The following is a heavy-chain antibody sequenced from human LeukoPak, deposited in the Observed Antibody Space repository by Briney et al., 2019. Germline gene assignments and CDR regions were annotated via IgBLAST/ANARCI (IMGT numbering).Heavy chain of an antibody. V-gene: IGHV1-2*02. Sequence: GASVKVSCKASGYTFTGYYMHWVRQAPGQGLEWMGWINPNSGGTNYAQKFQGRVTMTRDTSISTAYMELSRLRSDDTAVYYCARDSSGYAYYYYYMDVWSKGTTVTVSS. CDR2: INPNSGGT. CDR1: GYTFTGYY. J-gene: IGHJ6*03. CDR3: ARDSSGYAYYYYYMDV. D-gene: IGHD6-19*01.